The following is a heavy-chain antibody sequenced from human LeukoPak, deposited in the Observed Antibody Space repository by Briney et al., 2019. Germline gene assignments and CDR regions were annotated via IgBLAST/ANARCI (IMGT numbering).Heavy chain of an antibody. CDR3: ARVPPYSSSIDY. CDR1: GGSTSSYY. V-gene: IGHV4-59*01. Sequence: NPSETLSLTCTISGGSTSSYYWSWIRQPPGKGLEWIGYIYYSGSTNYNPSLKSRVTISVDTSKNQFSLKLSSVTAADTAVYYCARVPPYSSSIDYWGQGTLVTVSS. J-gene: IGHJ4*02. D-gene: IGHD6-6*01. CDR2: IYYSGST.